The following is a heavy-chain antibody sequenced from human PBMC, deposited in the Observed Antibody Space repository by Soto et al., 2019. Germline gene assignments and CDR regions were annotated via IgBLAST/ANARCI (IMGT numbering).Heavy chain of an antibody. D-gene: IGHD2-8*01. J-gene: IGHJ3*01. CDR1: GYTFATYW. CDR2: IYPGDSDT. CDR3: AKLSMVDSFDF. V-gene: IGHV5-51*01. Sequence: GESLKISGKASGYTFATYWIRWVRQEPGTGLEWVGLIYPGDSDTNYHPFFQGRVTISADMSINTAYRQWNSLKASDTAIYFCAKLSMVDSFDFWGQGTMVTVSS.